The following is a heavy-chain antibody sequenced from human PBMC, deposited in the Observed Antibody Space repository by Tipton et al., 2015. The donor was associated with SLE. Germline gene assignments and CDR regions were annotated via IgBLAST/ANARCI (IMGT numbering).Heavy chain of an antibody. CDR2: ISSSSSYI. J-gene: IGHJ6*02. V-gene: IGHV3-21*03. CDR1: GFTFSIYA. CDR3: ARDLGELSLYYYYGMDV. Sequence: SLRLSCAASGFTFSIYAMHWVRQAPGKGLEWVSSISSSSSYIYYADSVKGRFTISRDNAKNSLYLQMNSLRAEDTAVYYCARDLGELSLYYYYGMDVWGQGTTVTVSS. D-gene: IGHD3-16*02.